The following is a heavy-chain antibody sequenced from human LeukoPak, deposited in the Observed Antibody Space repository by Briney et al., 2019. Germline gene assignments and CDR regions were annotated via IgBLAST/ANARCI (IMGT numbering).Heavy chain of an antibody. CDR1: SGSFRTYY. CDR2: IFYNEGT. V-gene: IGHV4-59*01. CDR3: XKSNSRYQPWTLDI. D-gene: IGHD2-2*01. J-gene: IGHJ3*02. Sequence: PSETLSLTCTVSSGSFRTYYWSWIRQPPGKGLEWIGYIFYNEGTSYNPSLKSRVTISVDTSNNQLSLKVNSVTAADTAMYYCXKSNSRYQPWTLDIWGRGTMVTVSS.